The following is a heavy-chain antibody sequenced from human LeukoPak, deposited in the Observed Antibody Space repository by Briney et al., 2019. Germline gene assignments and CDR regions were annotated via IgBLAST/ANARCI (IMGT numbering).Heavy chain of an antibody. CDR3: ARYCSGGSCYSGYAFDI. J-gene: IGHJ3*02. CDR2: LYSGGST. V-gene: IGHV3-53*01. D-gene: IGHD2-15*01. CDR1: GFTVSSNY. Sequence: GGSLRLSCAASGFTVSSNYVSWVRQAPGKGLEWVSVLYSGGSTYYADSVKGRFTISRDNSKNTLYLQMNSLRAEDTAVYYCARYCSGGSCYSGYAFDIWGQGTMVTVSS.